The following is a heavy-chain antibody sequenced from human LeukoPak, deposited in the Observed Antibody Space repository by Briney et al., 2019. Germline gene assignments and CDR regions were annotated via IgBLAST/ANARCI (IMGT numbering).Heavy chain of an antibody. Sequence: GALRLSCAASGFTFSSYSMNWVRQAPGKGLEWVSYISSSSTIYYADSVKGRFTISRDNAKNSLYLQMNSLRAEDTAVYYCARGYSYGDYWGQGTLVTVSS. CDR3: ARGYSYGDY. CDR1: GFTFSSYS. CDR2: ISSSSTI. V-gene: IGHV3-48*01. J-gene: IGHJ4*02. D-gene: IGHD5-18*01.